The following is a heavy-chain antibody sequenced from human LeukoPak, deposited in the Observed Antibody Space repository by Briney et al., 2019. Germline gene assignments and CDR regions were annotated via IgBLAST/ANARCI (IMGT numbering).Heavy chain of an antibody. D-gene: IGHD3-9*01. J-gene: IGHJ4*02. CDR3: ASREDWFLTSPMAPGFDF. CDR2: IYYSGST. V-gene: IGHV4-39*02. CDR1: GGSISSSSYY. Sequence: SETLSLTCTVSGGSISSSSYYWGWIRQPPGKGLEWIGSIYYSGSTYYNPSLKSRVTISTDTSKKHFSLRLSSVTAADTAVYYCASREDWFLTSPMAPGFDFWGQGTLVTVSS.